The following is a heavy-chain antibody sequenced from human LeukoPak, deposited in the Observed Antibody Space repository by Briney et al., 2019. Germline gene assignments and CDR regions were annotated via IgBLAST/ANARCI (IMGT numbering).Heavy chain of an antibody. CDR1: GRSISCYY. CDR2: IYTSGST. J-gene: IGHJ4*02. D-gene: IGHD3-22*01. CDR3: ARGPPYYYDSSGYSPEFDY. V-gene: IGHV4-4*07. Sequence: SETLSLTCTLHGRSISCYYWSWIRQPAGKGLEWVGRIYTSGSTNYNPCLKSRVTMSVDTSKNQCSLKLSSVNAADTAVYYCARGPPYYYDSSGYSPEFDYWGQGTLVSVSS.